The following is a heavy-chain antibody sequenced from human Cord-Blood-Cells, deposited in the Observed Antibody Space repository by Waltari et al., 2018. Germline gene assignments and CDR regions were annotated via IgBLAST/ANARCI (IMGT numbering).Heavy chain of an antibody. CDR1: GYSISSGSY. CDR3: ARVSSNWVDY. Sequence: QVQLQESGPGLVKPSESLSLTCAVSGYSISSGSYWGWIRQPPGKGLEWIGSIYHSGSTYYNPSLKSRVTISVDTSKNQFSLKLSSVTAADTAVYYCARVSSNWVDYWGQGTLVTVSS. J-gene: IGHJ4*02. D-gene: IGHD7-27*01. V-gene: IGHV4-38-2*01. CDR2: IYHSGST.